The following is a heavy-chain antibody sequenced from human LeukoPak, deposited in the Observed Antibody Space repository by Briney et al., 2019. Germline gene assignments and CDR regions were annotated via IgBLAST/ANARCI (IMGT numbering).Heavy chain of an antibody. Sequence: GGSLRLSCADSGFTFSSYWMSWVRQAPGKGLEWVSAISGSGGSTYYADSVKGRFTISRDNSKNTLYLQMNSLRAEDTAVYYCAKINYYGMDVWGQGTTVTVSS. V-gene: IGHV3-23*01. CDR3: AKINYYGMDV. CDR2: ISGSGGST. CDR1: GFTFSSYW. J-gene: IGHJ6*02.